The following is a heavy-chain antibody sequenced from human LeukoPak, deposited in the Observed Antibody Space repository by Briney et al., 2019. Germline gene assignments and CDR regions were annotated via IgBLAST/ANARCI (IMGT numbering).Heavy chain of an antibody. Sequence: SETLSLTCTVSGGSISSYYWSWIRQPAGKGLEWIGRIYTSGSTNYNPSLKSRVTMSVDTSKNQFSLKLSSVTAADTAVYYCARGPGLPYSNYVFAYYYYMDVWGKGTTVTVSS. CDR3: ARGPGLPYSNYVFAYYYYMDV. CDR1: GGSISSYY. CDR2: IYTSGST. J-gene: IGHJ6*03. V-gene: IGHV4-4*07. D-gene: IGHD4-11*01.